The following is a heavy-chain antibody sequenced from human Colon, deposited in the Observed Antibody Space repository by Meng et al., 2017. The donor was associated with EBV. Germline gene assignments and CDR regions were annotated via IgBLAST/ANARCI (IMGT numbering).Heavy chain of an antibody. CDR2: IYYSGST. CDR3: AREENTSGWYDH. D-gene: IGHD6-25*01. J-gene: IGHJ5*02. CDR1: GGSVYNGGCY. Sequence: VSRQCSGHGLVKASPTLSPSSTFSGGSVYNGGCYCSWIRQPPRKGLEWIGYIYYSGSTYFNPALKSRSFMSVDTSKNQFSLSLNSVTAADTAVYYCAREENTSGWYDHWGQGTLVTVSS. V-gene: IGHV4-30-4*01.